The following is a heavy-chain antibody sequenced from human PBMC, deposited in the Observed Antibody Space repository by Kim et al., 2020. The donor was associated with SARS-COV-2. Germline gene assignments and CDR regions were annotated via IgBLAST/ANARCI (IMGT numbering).Heavy chain of an antibody. D-gene: IGHD3-10*01. CDR2: ISASAGNT. J-gene: IGHJ6*01. Sequence: GGSLRLSCEASGFTFNKYAMNWVRQTPGKGLEWVSGISASAGNTDYADSVKGRFTISRDYSKNMVYLQMNSLRAEDTAVYFCAKSTYDAGRYPLNYYYY. V-gene: IGHV3-23*01. CDR3: AKSTYDAGRYPLNYYYY. CDR1: GFTFNKYA.